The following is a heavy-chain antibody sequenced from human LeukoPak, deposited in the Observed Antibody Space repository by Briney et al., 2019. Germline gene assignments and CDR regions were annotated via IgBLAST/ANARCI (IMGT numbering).Heavy chain of an antibody. V-gene: IGHV3-69-1*01. CDR2: NTSGDFV. CDR3: ARGGFNMVRGVIPSNSYFYYMDI. Sequence: KPGGSLRLSCAASGFTFSAYSMNWVRQARGKALEWGTSNTSGDFVYFADSLKGRFTISRDNGKGSLFLQMSSLRAEDTAVYYCARGGFNMVRGVIPSNSYFYYMDIWGKGTTVTVSS. D-gene: IGHD3-10*01. CDR1: GFTFSAYS. J-gene: IGHJ6*03.